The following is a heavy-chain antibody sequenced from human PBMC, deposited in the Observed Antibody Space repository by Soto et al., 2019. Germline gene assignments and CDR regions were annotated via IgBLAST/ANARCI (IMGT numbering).Heavy chain of an antibody. V-gene: IGHV4-34*01. D-gene: IGHD1-1*01. CDR1: GGSFSCYY. J-gene: IGHJ4*02. Sequence: SETLSLTCAVYGGSFSCYYWSWIRQPPGKGLEWIGEINHSGSTNYNPSLKSRVTISVDTSKNQFSLKLSSVTAADTAVYYCARRHWNYLGYWGQGTLVTVSS. CDR3: ARRHWNYLGY. CDR2: INHSGST.